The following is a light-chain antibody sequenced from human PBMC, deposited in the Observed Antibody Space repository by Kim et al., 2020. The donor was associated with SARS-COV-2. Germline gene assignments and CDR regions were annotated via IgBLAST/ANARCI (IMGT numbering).Light chain of an antibody. CDR1: ASNSGSNS. CDR3: SSWDDTLRAWV. CDR2: RDS. V-gene: IGLV1-47*01. J-gene: IGLJ3*02. Sequence: GQRVTISCSRSASNSGSNSVFWYQQLPGSAPKVLIYRDSQRPSGVPARFSGTKSGTSASLAISGVRSDDEADYFCSSWDDTLRAWVFGGGTQLTVL.